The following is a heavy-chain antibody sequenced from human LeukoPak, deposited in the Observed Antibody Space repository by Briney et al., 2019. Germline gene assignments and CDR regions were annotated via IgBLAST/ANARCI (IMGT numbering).Heavy chain of an antibody. J-gene: IGHJ4*02. CDR1: GFTFSSYW. CDR2: INSDGSTT. Sequence: GGSLRLSCAASGFTFSSYWMHWVRQVPGKGLVWVSRINSDGSTTSYADSVKGRFTISRDNAKNTLYLQMNCLRAEDTAVFYCARGIATSYSYTLNYGGQGTLVTVSS. V-gene: IGHV3-74*01. D-gene: IGHD2-15*01. CDR3: ARGIATSYSYTLNY.